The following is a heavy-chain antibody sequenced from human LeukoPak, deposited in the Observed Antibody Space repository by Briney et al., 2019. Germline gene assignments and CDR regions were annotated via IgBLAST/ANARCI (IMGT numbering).Heavy chain of an antibody. CDR2: IYYSGST. CDR1: GGSISSYY. D-gene: IGHD3-10*01. CDR3: ASQWFEELSPFDY. Sequence: SETLSLTCTVSGGSISSYYWGWIRQPPGKGLEWIGSIYYSGSTYYNPSLKSRVTISVDTSKNQFSLKLRSVTAADTAVYYCASQWFEELSPFDYWGQGTLVTVSS. V-gene: IGHV4-39*01. J-gene: IGHJ4*02.